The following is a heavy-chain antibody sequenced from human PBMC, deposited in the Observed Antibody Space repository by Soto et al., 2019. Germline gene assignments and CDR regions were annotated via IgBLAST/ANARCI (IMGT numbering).Heavy chain of an antibody. CDR3: ARVYDFWSGYYRS. Sequence: SETLSRTCAVYGGAFSVYYWSWIRQPPGKGLEWIGEINHSGITNYNPSLKSRVTISVDTSKNQFSLKLSSVTAADTAVYYCARVYDFWSGYYRSWGQGTLVTVSS. D-gene: IGHD3-3*01. CDR1: GGAFSVYY. CDR2: INHSGIT. V-gene: IGHV4-34*01. J-gene: IGHJ1*01.